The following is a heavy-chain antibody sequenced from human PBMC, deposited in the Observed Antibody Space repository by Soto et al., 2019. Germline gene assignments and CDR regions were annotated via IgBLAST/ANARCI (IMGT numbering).Heavy chain of an antibody. CDR1: GGSITSYY. Sequence: SWTLSVTTTVSGGSITSYYSSCIRHPPGNGVECGGYIYYCGHTNYNPSLKILVTIALDTSKSQFSLNPSSVTAAAAAVTYCGRAILGGYDVFDYWGQGTLVTLS. J-gene: IGHJ4*02. D-gene: IGHD5-12*01. CDR3: GRAILGGYDVFDY. V-gene: IGHV4-59*01. CDR2: IYYCGHT.